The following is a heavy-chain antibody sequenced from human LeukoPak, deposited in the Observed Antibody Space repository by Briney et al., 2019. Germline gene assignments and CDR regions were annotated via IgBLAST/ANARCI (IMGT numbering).Heavy chain of an antibody. V-gene: IGHV3-23*01. D-gene: IGHD2-2*03. CDR2: ISGSGGST. Sequence: GGSLRLSCAASGFTFSSYTMSWVRQAPGKGLEWVSAISGSGGSTYYADSVKSRFTISRDNSKNTLYLQMNSLRAEDTAVYYCAKLDIVVVTEEYYFDYWGQGTLVTVSS. J-gene: IGHJ4*02. CDR3: AKLDIVVVTEEYYFDY. CDR1: GFTFSSYT.